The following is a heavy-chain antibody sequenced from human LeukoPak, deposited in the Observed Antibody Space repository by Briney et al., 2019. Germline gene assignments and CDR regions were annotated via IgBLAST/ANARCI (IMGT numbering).Heavy chain of an antibody. D-gene: IGHD3-22*01. CDR3: AREERLYYDSSGLFVGNYGMDV. Sequence: GASVKVSCKASGYTFTNYYMHWVRQAPGQGLEWMGIINHSGGSTSCAQKFQGRVTMTRDTSTSTVYMELSSLRSEDTAVYYCAREERLYYDSSGLFVGNYGMDVWGQGTTVTVSS. CDR2: INHSGGST. V-gene: IGHV1-46*01. CDR1: GYTFTNYY. J-gene: IGHJ6*02.